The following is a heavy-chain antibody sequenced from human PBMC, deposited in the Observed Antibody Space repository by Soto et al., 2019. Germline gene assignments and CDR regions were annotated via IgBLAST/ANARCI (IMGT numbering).Heavy chain of an antibody. V-gene: IGHV1-69*08. Sequence: QVQLVQSGAEVKKPGSSVKVSCKASGGTFSSYTISWVLQAPGQGLEWMGRIIPILGIANYAQKFQGRVTITADKATSTAYMELSSLRSEDTAVYYCARDLRWFDPWGQGTLVTVSS. CDR1: GGTFSSYT. D-gene: IGHD3-16*01. CDR3: ARDLRWFDP. J-gene: IGHJ5*02. CDR2: IIPILGIA.